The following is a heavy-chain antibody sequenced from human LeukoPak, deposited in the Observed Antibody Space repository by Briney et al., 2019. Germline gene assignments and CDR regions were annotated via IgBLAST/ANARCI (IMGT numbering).Heavy chain of an antibody. CDR3: AKDFRLLWFGELPTHFDY. V-gene: IGHV3-23*01. CDR1: GFTFSSYG. Sequence: PGGSLRLSCAASGFTFSSYGMSWVRQAPGKGLEWVSAISGSGGSTYYADSVKGRFTISRDNAKNSLYLQMNSLRAEDTALYYCAKDFRLLWFGELPTHFDYWGQGTLVTVSS. J-gene: IGHJ4*02. CDR2: ISGSGGST. D-gene: IGHD3-10*01.